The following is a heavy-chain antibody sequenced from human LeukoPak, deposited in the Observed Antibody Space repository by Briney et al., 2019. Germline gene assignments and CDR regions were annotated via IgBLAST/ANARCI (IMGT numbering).Heavy chain of an antibody. CDR3: ASRSSSARGFDY. CDR1: GGSTSSYY. V-gene: IGHV4-59*01. D-gene: IGHD6-6*01. Sequence: SETLSLTCTVSGGSTSSYYWSWIRQPPGKGLEWIGYIYYSGSTNYNPSLKSRVTISVDTSKNQFSLKLSSVTAADTAVYYCASRSSSARGFDYWGQGTLVTVSS. J-gene: IGHJ4*02. CDR2: IYYSGST.